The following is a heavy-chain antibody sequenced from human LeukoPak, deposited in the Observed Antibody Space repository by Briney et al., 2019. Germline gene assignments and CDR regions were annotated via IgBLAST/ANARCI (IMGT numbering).Heavy chain of an antibody. J-gene: IGHJ4*02. Sequence: PSETLSLTCTVSGGSITSSSYYWSWIRQPPGKGLEWIGYIYYSGSTNYNPSLKSRVTISIDTSKNQFSLKLSSVTAADTAVYYCARHSGTRDYWGQGTLVTVSS. CDR2: IYYSGST. CDR3: ARHSGTRDY. CDR1: GGSITSSSYY. D-gene: IGHD1-26*01. V-gene: IGHV4-61*05.